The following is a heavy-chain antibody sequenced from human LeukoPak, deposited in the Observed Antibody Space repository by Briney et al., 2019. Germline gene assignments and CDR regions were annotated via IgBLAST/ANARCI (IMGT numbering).Heavy chain of an antibody. CDR1: GGSISSYY. CDR3: AREAVAGGYYFDY. CDR2: ISYTGST. D-gene: IGHD6-19*01. J-gene: IGHJ4*02. V-gene: IGHV4-59*01. Sequence: SETLSLTCTVSGGSISSYYWSWIRKPPGKGLEWIGYISYTGSTDYNPSLKSRVTISVDTSKNQFSLKLRFVTAADTAVYYCAREAVAGGYYFDYWGQGTLVTVSS.